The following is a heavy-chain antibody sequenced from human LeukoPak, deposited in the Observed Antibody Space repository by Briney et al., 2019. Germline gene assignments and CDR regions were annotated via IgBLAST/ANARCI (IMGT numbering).Heavy chain of an antibody. V-gene: IGHV1-46*01. CDR3: ARDRYSSGWYFSFTDYYYYYGMDV. CDR2: INPSGGST. Sequence: ASVKVSCKASGYTFTSYYMHWVRQAPGQGLEWMGIINPSGGSTSYAQKFQGRVTMTRDTSTSTVYMELSSLRSEDTAVYYCARDRYSSGWYFSFTDYYYYYGMDVWGQGTTVTVSS. CDR1: GYTFTSYY. D-gene: IGHD6-19*01. J-gene: IGHJ6*02.